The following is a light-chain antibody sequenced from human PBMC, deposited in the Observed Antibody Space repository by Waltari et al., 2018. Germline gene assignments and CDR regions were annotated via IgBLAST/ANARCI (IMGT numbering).Light chain of an antibody. J-gene: IGLJ3*02. CDR3: QSYDTSLSVV. Sequence: QSVLTQPPSVSGAPGQRVTISCTGSGSNIGAGYAVHWYQQLPRAAPKLLIYGRPSRPLGVPARFFGSTSGTSASLAITWLQAEDEADYYCQSYDTSLSVVFGGGTKLTVL. V-gene: IGLV1-40*01. CDR2: GRP. CDR1: GSNIGAGYA.